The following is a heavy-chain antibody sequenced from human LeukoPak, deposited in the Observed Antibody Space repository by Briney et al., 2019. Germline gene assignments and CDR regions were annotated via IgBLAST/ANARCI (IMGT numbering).Heavy chain of an antibody. CDR3: ARVSLGFGDV. Sequence: GGSLRLSCAASGFTFSSYSMNWVRQAPGKGLEWVSSISSSSSSYIYYADSVKGRFTISRDNAKNSLYLQINSLGAEDTAVYYCARVSLGFGDVWGQGTTVTVSS. V-gene: IGHV3-21*01. CDR2: ISSSSSSYI. D-gene: IGHD3-10*01. J-gene: IGHJ6*02. CDR1: GFTFSSYS.